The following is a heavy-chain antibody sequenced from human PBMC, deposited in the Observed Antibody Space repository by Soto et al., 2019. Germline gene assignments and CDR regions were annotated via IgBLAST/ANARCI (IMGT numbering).Heavy chain of an antibody. J-gene: IGHJ4*02. CDR2: ISSSSSTI. CDR1: GFTFSSYS. V-gene: IGHV3-48*02. D-gene: IGHD3-10*01. Sequence: EVQLVESGGGLVQPGGSLRLSCAASGFTFSSYSMNWVRQAPGKGLEWVSYISSSSSTIYYADSVKGRFTISRDNAKNSLNLQMNSLRDEDTAVYYCARCRLIYGSGSLGFDYWGQGTLVTVSS. CDR3: ARCRLIYGSGSLGFDY.